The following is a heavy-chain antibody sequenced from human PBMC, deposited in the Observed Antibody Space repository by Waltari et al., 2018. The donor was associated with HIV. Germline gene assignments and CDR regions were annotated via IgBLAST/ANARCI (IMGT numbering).Heavy chain of an antibody. CDR2: IRYDGSSE. CDR1: GFNFSGYG. J-gene: IGHJ5*02. CDR3: SKDLLTNIRGGAFDP. V-gene: IGHV3-30*02. D-gene: IGHD3-10*01. Sequence: QVQLVESGGGVVQPGGSLRLSCVASGFNFSGYGMHWVRQGPGKGLEWVTFIRYDGSSEAYLRSVKVRFTISRDNSKNIVYLQMNSLRPEDTAIYYCSKDLLTNIRGGAFDPWGQGTLVTVSS.